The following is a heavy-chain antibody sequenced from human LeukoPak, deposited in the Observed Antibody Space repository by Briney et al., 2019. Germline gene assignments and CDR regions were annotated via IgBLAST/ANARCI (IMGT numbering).Heavy chain of an antibody. CDR1: GYTLTELS. Sequence: GASVKVSCKVSGYTLTELSMHWVRQAPGKGLEWMGGFDPEDGETIYAQKFQGRVTMTEDTSTDTAYMELSSLRSEDTALYYCATAIRLNYYDSSGYIPFLGFDYWGQGTLVTVSS. D-gene: IGHD3-22*01. CDR2: FDPEDGET. V-gene: IGHV1-24*01. CDR3: ATAIRLNYYDSSGYIPFLGFDY. J-gene: IGHJ4*02.